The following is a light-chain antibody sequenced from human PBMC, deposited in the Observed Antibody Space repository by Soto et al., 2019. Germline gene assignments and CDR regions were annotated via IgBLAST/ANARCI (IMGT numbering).Light chain of an antibody. CDR1: NIESKS. CDR3: QVWDSSGDLAL. J-gene: IGLJ2*01. Sequence: SSELTQPPSVSVAPGQTARISCGGSNIESKSVHWYQVRPGQAPRLVVYDDNDRPSGIPERFSGTNSGNTATLTISRVEAGDEADYCCQVWDSSGDLALFGGGTQLTVL. CDR2: DDN. V-gene: IGLV3-21*02.